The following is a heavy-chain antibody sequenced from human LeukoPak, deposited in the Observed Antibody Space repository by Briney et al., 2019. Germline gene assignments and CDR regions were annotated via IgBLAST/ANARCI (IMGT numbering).Heavy chain of an antibody. CDR3: ATYPGGPLDY. CDR2: IRSKANSYAT. J-gene: IGHJ4*02. CDR1: GFTFSSYW. V-gene: IGHV3-73*01. Sequence: GGSLRLSCAASGFTFSSYWMSWVRQASGKGLEWVGRIRSKANSYATAYAASVKGRFTISRDDSKNTAYLQMDSLETEDTAVYYCATYPGGPLDYWGQGTLVTVSP. D-gene: IGHD3-16*01.